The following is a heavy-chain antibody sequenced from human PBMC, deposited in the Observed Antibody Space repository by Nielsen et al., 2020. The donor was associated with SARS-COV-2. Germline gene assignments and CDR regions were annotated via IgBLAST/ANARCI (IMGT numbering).Heavy chain of an antibody. CDR1: EFSLSDYY. CDR3: ARESVTGTDAFDI. Sequence: GGSLRLSCAASEFSLSDYYMSWIRQAPGKGLEWVSCITSSSSDYTNYADSVKGRFTISRDNAKNSLSLQMNSLRAEDTAVYYCARESVTGTDAFDIWGQGTVVTVSS. CDR2: ITSSSSDYT. J-gene: IGHJ3*02. V-gene: IGHV3-11*06. D-gene: IGHD6-19*01.